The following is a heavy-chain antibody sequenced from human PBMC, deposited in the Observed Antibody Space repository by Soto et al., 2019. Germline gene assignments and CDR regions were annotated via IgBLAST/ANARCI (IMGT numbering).Heavy chain of an antibody. CDR2: INPGSGVT. Sequence: ASVKVSCKASGYSFTKYHMHWVRQAPGQGLEWMGWINPGSGVTNQAQKFQGRVTMTRDTSISTAYMELSRLRSDDTAVYYCARALGFYGSGSYTYYYYYGMDVWGQGTTVTVSS. D-gene: IGHD3-10*01. V-gene: IGHV1-2*02. CDR1: GYSFTKYH. CDR3: ARALGFYGSGSYTYYYYYGMDV. J-gene: IGHJ6*02.